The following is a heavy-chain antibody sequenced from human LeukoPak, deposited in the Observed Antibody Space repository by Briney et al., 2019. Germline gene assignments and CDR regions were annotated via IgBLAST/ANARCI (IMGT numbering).Heavy chain of an antibody. D-gene: IGHD6-13*01. V-gene: IGHV4-39*01. CDR2: IYYSGST. CDR3: ARHVVSAGNWYFDL. CDR1: GVSISSSSYY. J-gene: IGHJ2*01. Sequence: HPSETLSLTCTVSGVSISSSSYYWGWIREPPGKGLEWIGSIYYSGSTYYNPSLKSRFTISVDTSNNPFSLKLSSVTAADTAVYYCARHVVSAGNWYFDLWGRGTLVTVSS.